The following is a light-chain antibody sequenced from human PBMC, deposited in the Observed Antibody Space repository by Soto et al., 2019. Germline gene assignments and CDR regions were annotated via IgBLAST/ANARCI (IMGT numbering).Light chain of an antibody. Sequence: QSALTQPPSVSGAPGQRVTISCTGSSPNIGAGYDVHWYHQLPGTAPKLLIYGNSNRPSGVPDRFSGSKSGTSGSLTITGLQDEDEADYYCQTYDISLRRYVFWTGTKDTV. CDR2: GNS. J-gene: IGLJ1*01. CDR3: QTYDISLRRYV. CDR1: SPNIGAGYD. V-gene: IGLV1-40*01.